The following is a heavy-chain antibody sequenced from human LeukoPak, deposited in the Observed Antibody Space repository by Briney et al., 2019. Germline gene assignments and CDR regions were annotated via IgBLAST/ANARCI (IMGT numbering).Heavy chain of an antibody. V-gene: IGHV4-34*01. D-gene: IGHD3-3*01. CDR1: IGSFSGYH. Sequence: SETLSLTCAVYIGSFSGYHWSWIRQPPGRGLEWIGEIDHSGNTKYNPSLKSRVTISVDTSKNQFSLKLSSVTAADTAVYYCARVLRGYYFDYWGQGTLVTVSS. CDR3: ARVLRGYYFDY. J-gene: IGHJ4*02. CDR2: IDHSGNT.